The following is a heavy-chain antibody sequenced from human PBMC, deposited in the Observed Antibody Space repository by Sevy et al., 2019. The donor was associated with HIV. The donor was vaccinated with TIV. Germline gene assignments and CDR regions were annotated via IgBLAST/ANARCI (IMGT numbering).Heavy chain of an antibody. Sequence: GGSLRLSCAASGFTFRSYPMHWVRQAPGKGLEWVAVISYDGSNKYYADSVKGRLTISRDNSKNTLSVQMNSLRAEDTAVFYCGRDREMGNYYDSSGSIDYWGQGTLVTVSS. CDR2: ISYDGSNK. V-gene: IGHV3-30*04. CDR1: GFTFRSYP. J-gene: IGHJ4*02. D-gene: IGHD3-22*01. CDR3: GRDREMGNYYDSSGSIDY.